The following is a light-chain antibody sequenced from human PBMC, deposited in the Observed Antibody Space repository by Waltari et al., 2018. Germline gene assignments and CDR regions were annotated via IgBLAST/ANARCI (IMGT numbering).Light chain of an antibody. CDR3: QQRSNWPRT. V-gene: IGKV3-11*01. Sequence: EIVLTQSPATLSLSPGERATLSCRASQSVSSYLAWYQQKPGQAPRLLSYDASNRATCIPARFSGSGSGTDFTLTISSLEPEDFAVYYCQQRSNWPRTFGGGTKVEIK. J-gene: IGKJ4*01. CDR1: QSVSSY. CDR2: DAS.